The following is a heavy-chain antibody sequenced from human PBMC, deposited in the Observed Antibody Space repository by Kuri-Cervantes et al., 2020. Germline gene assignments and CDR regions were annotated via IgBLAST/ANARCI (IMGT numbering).Heavy chain of an antibody. V-gene: IGHV3-21*01. CDR2: ISSSSSYI. Sequence: GGSLRLSCAASGFTFDDYGMSWVRQAPGKGLEWVSSISSSSSYIYYADSVKGRFTISRDNAKNSLYLQMNSLRAEDTAVYYCARGYSFWGTSLPGYWGQGTLVTVSS. CDR3: ARGYSFWGTSLPGY. D-gene: IGHD5-18*01. J-gene: IGHJ4*02. CDR1: GFTFDDYG.